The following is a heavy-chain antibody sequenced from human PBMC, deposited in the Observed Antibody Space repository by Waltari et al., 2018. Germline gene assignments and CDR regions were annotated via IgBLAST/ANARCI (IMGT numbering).Heavy chain of an antibody. Sequence: EVQLLESGGGLVQPGGSLRLSCAASGFTFSSYAMSWVRQAPGKGLEWVSVIYSGGSTYYADSVKGRFTISRDNSKNTLYLQMNSLRAEDTAVYYCAKEYCGGDCYGDYWGQGTLVTVSS. D-gene: IGHD2-21*01. CDR2: IYSGGST. V-gene: IGHV3-23*03. CDR1: GFTFSSYA. J-gene: IGHJ4*02. CDR3: AKEYCGGDCYGDY.